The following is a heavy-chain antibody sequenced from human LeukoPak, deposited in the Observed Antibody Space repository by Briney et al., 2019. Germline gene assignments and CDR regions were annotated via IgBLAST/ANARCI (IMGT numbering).Heavy chain of an antibody. J-gene: IGHJ4*02. Sequence: GGSLRLSCAASGFTFSNYAMNWVRQAPGKGLEWVSGIRGGGSFTYYADSVKGRFTISRDNSKNTLYLQMDSLTVEDSAVYYCAKVLSPDGGGLDYWGQGTLVTVSS. CDR3: AKVLSPDGGGLDY. CDR1: GFTFSNYA. V-gene: IGHV3-23*01. D-gene: IGHD2-15*01. CDR2: IRGGGSFT.